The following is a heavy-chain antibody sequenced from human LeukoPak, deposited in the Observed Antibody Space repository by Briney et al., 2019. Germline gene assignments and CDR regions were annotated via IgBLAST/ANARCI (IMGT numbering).Heavy chain of an antibody. V-gene: IGHV1-2*02. J-gene: IGHJ5*02. CDR1: GYTFTGYY. CDR3: ARVFEQLPGGNWFDP. Sequence: ASVKVSCKASGYTFTGYYMHWVRQAPGQGLQWMGWINPNSGGTKYAQTFQGRVTMSRDTSISTAYMELSRLRYDDTAVYYCARVFEQLPGGNWFDPWGQGTLVTVSS. D-gene: IGHD6-6*01. CDR2: INPNSGGT.